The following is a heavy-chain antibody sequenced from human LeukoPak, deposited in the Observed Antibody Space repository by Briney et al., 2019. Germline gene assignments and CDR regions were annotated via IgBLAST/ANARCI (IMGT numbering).Heavy chain of an antibody. J-gene: IGHJ4*02. CDR3: ANELADSSGWTSQPGDY. CDR2: IKQDGSEK. Sequence: PGGSLRLSCAASGFTFSTYRMSWVRQAPGKGLEWVANIKQDGSEKHYVDSVKGRFTISRDNAKNSLYLQMSSLRAEDTAVYYCANELADSSGWTSQPGDYWGQGTLVTVSS. D-gene: IGHD6-19*01. CDR1: GFTFSTYR. V-gene: IGHV3-7*01.